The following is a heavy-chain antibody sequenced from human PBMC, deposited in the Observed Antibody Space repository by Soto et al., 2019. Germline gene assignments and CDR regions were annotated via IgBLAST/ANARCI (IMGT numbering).Heavy chain of an antibody. CDR2: IRGDGGYT. CDR3: GRDHYGFNSIDY. J-gene: IGHJ4*02. D-gene: IGHD4-17*01. Sequence: GGSLRLSCAASGFTFSSYWMHWVRQAPGKGLVHVSRIRGDGGYTDHAESVKGRFTISRDNAKNTLYLQMNSLGVEDTAVYYCGRDHYGFNSIDYWGQGTLVTVSS. V-gene: IGHV3-74*01. CDR1: GFTFSSYW.